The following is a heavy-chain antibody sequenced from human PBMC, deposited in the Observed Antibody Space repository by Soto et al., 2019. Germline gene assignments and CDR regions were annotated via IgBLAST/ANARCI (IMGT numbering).Heavy chain of an antibody. CDR3: ARQVYWWDFDY. CDR2: INHSGST. V-gene: IGHV4-34*01. D-gene: IGHD2-8*02. J-gene: IGHJ4*02. Sequence: SETLSLTCAVYGGSFSGYYWSWIRQPPGKGLEWIGEINHSGSTNYNPSLKSRVTISVDTSKNQFSLKLSSVTAADTAVYYCARQVYWWDFDYWGQGTLVTVSS. CDR1: GGSFSGYY.